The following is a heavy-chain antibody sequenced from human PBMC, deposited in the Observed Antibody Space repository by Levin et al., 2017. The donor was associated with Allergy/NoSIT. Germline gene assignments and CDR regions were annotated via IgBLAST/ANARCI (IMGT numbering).Heavy chain of an antibody. J-gene: IGHJ4*02. CDR3: VRSGGAYERDYFDQ. CDR2: IYHSGST. CDR1: GGSISSSNW. Sequence: SETLSLTCAVSGGSISSSNWWSWVRQSPGKGLEWIGEIYHSGSTSYNPSLKSRVTISVDKSKNQFSLKLSSVTAADTAVYYCVRSGGAYERDYFDQWGQGTLVTVSS. V-gene: IGHV4-4*02. D-gene: IGHD4-17*01.